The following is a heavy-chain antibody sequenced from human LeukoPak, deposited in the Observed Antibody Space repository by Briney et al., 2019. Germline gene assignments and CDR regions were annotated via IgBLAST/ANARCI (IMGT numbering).Heavy chain of an antibody. CDR3: ARFLQSRGYSSSWSYYFDY. D-gene: IGHD6-13*01. J-gene: IGHJ4*02. Sequence: PSETLSLTCTVSGGSISSYYWSWTRQPPGKGLEWIGYIYYSGSTNYNPSLKSRVAISVDTSKNQFSLKLSSVTAADTAVHYCARFLQSRGYSSSWSYYFDYWGQGTLVTVSS. CDR1: GGSISSYY. V-gene: IGHV4-59*01. CDR2: IYYSGST.